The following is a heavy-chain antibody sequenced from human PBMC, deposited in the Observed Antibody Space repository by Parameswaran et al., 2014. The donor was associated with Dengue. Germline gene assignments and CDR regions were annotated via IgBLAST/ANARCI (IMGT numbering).Heavy chain of an antibody. Sequence: RWIRQPLGKGLEWIGYIYYSGSTNYNPSLKSRVTISVDTSKNQFSLKLSSVTAADSAVYYCARLTAVGVTAGSEHFDYWGQGTLVTVSS. D-gene: IGHD1-26*01. V-gene: IGHV4-59*08. CDR3: ARLTAVGVTAGSEHFDY. J-gene: IGHJ4*02. CDR2: IYYSGST.